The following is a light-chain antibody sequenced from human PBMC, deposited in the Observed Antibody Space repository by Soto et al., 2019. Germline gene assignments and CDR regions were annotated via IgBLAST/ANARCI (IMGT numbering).Light chain of an antibody. CDR3: QEYNSAT. CDR2: DAS. Sequence: DVQMTQSPSTLSASVGDRVTITCRASQSISDWLAWYQQKPGRAPKLLIYDASTSKSGVPSRFSGSGSGTEFILIISSLQPDDSATYYCQEYNSATFGQGTKLQIK. V-gene: IGKV1-5*01. J-gene: IGKJ2*01. CDR1: QSISDW.